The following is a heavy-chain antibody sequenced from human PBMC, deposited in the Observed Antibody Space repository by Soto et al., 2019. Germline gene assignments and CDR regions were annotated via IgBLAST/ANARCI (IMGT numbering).Heavy chain of an antibody. CDR3: ARTAGYYPNWFDP. Sequence: QVQLVQSGAEVKKPGSSVKVSCKASGGTFSSYTISWVRQAPGQGLEWMGRIIPILGIANYAQKFQGRVTXTXKXXTSTAYMGLSSLRSEDTAVYYCARTAGYYPNWFDPWGQGTLVTVSS. D-gene: IGHD3-9*01. J-gene: IGHJ5*02. V-gene: IGHV1-69*02. CDR1: GGTFSSYT. CDR2: IIPILGIA.